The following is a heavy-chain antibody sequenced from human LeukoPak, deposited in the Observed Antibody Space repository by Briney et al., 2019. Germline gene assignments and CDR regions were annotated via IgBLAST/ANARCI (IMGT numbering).Heavy chain of an antibody. V-gene: IGHV3-33*01. CDR2: IWYDGSNK. J-gene: IGHJ6*02. Sequence: PGGSLRLSCAASGFIFSNYGIHWVRQAPGKGLEWVAVIWYDGSNKYYADSVKGRFTISGDISKNTLYLRMNSLRAEDTAVYYCAREGAAGAHNYYYRLDVWGQGTTVTVSS. CDR1: GFIFSNYG. CDR3: AREGAAGAHNYYYRLDV. D-gene: IGHD6-13*01.